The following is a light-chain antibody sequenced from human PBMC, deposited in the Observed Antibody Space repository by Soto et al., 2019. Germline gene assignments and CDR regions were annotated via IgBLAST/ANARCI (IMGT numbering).Light chain of an antibody. V-gene: IGKV3-11*01. CDR2: GAS. Sequence: EMVVRRAGPTRCVRRAEKPSLSCRASQSISRNLAWFQQKPGQAPTLLIFGASNRATGIPARFSGSGSQTDLNLTIRRLQHADFAVYYCPRRSNWPPITFGQGPRREIK. CDR3: PRRSNWPPIT. J-gene: IGKJ5*01. CDR1: QSISRN.